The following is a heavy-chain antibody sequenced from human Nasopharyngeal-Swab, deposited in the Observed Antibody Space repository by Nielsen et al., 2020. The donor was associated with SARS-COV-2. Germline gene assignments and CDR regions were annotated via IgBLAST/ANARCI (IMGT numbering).Heavy chain of an antibody. V-gene: IGHV1-69*13. CDR2: IIPMFGTA. J-gene: IGHJ5*02. D-gene: IGHD2-8*01. Sequence: SVKVSCKASGDTFSSSAITWVRQAPGQGLEWMGGIIPMFGTADYAQKFQGRVTITADGSTSTAYMEMNSLRSEDTAVYYCARAHPRSCTDGVCFRSQVYNWFDPRGQGTLVTVSS. CDR1: GDTFSSSA. CDR3: ARAHPRSCTDGVCFRSQVYNWFDP.